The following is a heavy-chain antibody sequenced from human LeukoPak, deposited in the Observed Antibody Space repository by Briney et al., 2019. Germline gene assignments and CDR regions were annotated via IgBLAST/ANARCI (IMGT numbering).Heavy chain of an antibody. Sequence: GESLKISCKGSGYSLTSYWIGWVRQLPGKGLECMGIIYPVDSDTRYSPSFLGQVTISADKSISTAYLQWSSLKASDTDMYYCARRDSSVCFDYWGQGTLVTVSS. CDR2: IYPVDSDT. CDR3: ARRDSSVCFDY. CDR1: GYSLTSYW. V-gene: IGHV5-51*01. D-gene: IGHD3-22*01. J-gene: IGHJ4*02.